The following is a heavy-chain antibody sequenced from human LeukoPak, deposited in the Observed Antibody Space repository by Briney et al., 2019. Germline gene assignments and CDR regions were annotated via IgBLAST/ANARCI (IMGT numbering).Heavy chain of an antibody. CDR1: GFTFSSYA. V-gene: IGHV3-30*14. J-gene: IGHJ4*02. Sequence: GGSLRLSCAASGFTFSSYAMHWVRQAPGKGLEWVAVISYDGSNKYYADSVKGRFTISRDNSKNTLYLQMNSLRAEDTAVYYCARDAMYSSSSSWGQGTLVTVSS. CDR3: ARDAMYSSSSS. CDR2: ISYDGSNK. D-gene: IGHD6-6*01.